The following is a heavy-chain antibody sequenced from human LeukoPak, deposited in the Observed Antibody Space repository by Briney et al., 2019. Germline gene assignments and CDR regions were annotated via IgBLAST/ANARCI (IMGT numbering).Heavy chain of an antibody. CDR2: IYWNDDK. CDR1: GFSLSTSGVG. Sequence: SGPTLVKPTQTLTLTCTFSGFSLSTSGVGVGWIRQPPGKALEWLALIYWNDDKRYSPSLKSRLTITKDTSKNQVVLTMTNVDPVDTATYYCAHSFYYYDSSGYYDYWGQGTLVTVSS. CDR3: AHSFYYYDSSGYYDY. V-gene: IGHV2-5*01. D-gene: IGHD3-22*01. J-gene: IGHJ4*02.